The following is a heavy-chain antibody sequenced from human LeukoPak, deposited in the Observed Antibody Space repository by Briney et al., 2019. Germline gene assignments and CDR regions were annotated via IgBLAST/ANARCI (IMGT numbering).Heavy chain of an antibody. Sequence: GGALQTSFQGSGWRFTSYWIGWGRQMPGKGREGRGIIYPGDSDTRYSPSFQGQVTISADKSISTAYMQWSSLKASDTAMYYCARQLYSSSSGFDYWGQGTLATVSS. CDR2: IYPGDSDT. CDR1: GWRFTSYW. J-gene: IGHJ4*02. D-gene: IGHD6-6*01. V-gene: IGHV5-51*01. CDR3: ARQLYSSSSGFDY.